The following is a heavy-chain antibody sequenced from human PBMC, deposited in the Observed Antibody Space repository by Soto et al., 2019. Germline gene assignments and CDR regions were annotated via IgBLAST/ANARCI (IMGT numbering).Heavy chain of an antibody. CDR2: IIPIFGTA. Sequence: SVKVSCKASGGTFSSYAISWARQAPGQGLEWMGGIIPIFGTANYAQKFQGRVTITADESTSTAYMELSSLRSEDTAVYYCARNLEPGGVVISRPYYYYGMDVWGQGTTVTVSS. CDR1: GGTFSSYA. D-gene: IGHD3-3*01. CDR3: ARNLEPGGVVISRPYYYYGMDV. J-gene: IGHJ6*02. V-gene: IGHV1-69*13.